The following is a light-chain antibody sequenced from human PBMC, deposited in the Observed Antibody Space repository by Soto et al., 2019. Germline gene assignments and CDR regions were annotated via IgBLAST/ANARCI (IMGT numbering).Light chain of an antibody. CDR3: QQYNAYSTWT. Sequence: DIQMTQSPSTLSASVGDRVTIACRASQSISRYLAWYQQKPGTAPKVLICDAATLHGGVPSRFSGSGSGTEFTLTIISLQPDDFATYYCQQYNAYSTWTFGQGTKVEIK. CDR1: QSISRY. J-gene: IGKJ1*01. CDR2: DAA. V-gene: IGKV1-5*01.